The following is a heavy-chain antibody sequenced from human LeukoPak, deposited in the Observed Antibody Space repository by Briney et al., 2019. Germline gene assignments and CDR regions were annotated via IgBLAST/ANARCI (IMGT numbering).Heavy chain of an antibody. CDR2: IYPDDSDT. D-gene: IGHD2/OR15-2a*01. CDR3: AISSRTYYYGMDV. V-gene: IGHV5-51*01. Sequence: GESLKISSKGSGYSFSTYWIAWVRQKPGKGLEGMGIIYPDDSDTRYSPSFQGQVTISADKSISTAYLQWSSLKASDTAMYYCAISSRTYYYGMDVWGQGTTVTVSS. J-gene: IGHJ6*02. CDR1: GYSFSTYW.